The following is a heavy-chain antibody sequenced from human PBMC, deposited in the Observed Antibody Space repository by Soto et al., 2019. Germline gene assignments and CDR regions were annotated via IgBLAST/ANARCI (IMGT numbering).Heavy chain of an antibody. J-gene: IGHJ4*02. CDR2: ISGSGGSI. CDR1: GFLVNNYD. D-gene: IGHD2-2*02. CDR3: AKLGGGCSSTSCYTSVYFDY. V-gene: IGHV3-23*01. Sequence: GGSLRLSCAVSGFLVNNYDNSWVRQAPGKGLEWVSAISGSGGSIYYADSVKGRFTISRDNSKNTLYLQMNSLRAEDTAVYYCAKLGGGCSSTSCYTSVYFDYWGQGTLVTVSS.